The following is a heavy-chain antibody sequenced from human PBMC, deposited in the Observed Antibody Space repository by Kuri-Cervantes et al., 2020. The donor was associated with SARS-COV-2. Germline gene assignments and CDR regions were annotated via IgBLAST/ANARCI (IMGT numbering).Heavy chain of an antibody. J-gene: IGHJ5*02. Sequence: GGSLRLSCAASGFTFSSYWMHWVRQAPGKGLVWVSRINSDGSSTSYADSVKGRFTISRDNAKNTLYLQMNSLRAGDTAVYYCARGVGCSSTSCYTGTFDPWGQGTLVTVSS. CDR1: GFTFSSYW. V-gene: IGHV3-74*01. CDR2: INSDGSST. D-gene: IGHD2-2*02. CDR3: ARGVGCSSTSCYTGTFDP.